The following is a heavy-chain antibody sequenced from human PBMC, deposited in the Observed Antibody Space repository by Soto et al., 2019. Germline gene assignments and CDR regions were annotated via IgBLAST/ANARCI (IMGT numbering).Heavy chain of an antibody. Sequence: PGGSLRLSCAASGFTVSSNYISWARQAPGKGLEWVSVIYSGGSTYYADSVKGRFTISRDNSKNTLYLQMNSLRAEDTAVYYCEKLETNYYYYGMDVWGQGTTVTVS. J-gene: IGHJ6*02. D-gene: IGHD3-3*02. CDR1: GFTVSSNY. CDR2: IYSGGST. V-gene: IGHV3-53*01. CDR3: EKLETNYYYYGMDV.